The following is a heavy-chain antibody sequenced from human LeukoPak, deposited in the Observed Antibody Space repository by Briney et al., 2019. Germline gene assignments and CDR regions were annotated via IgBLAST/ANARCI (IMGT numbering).Heavy chain of an antibody. V-gene: IGHV4-59*08. D-gene: IGHD6-13*01. CDR3: ARHGKAAAGQPLLSAFDY. CDR2: IYYSGST. J-gene: IGHJ4*02. CDR1: GGSISSYY. Sequence: SETLSLTCTVSGGSISSYYWSWIRQPPGKGLEWSGYIYYSGSTNYNPSLKSRVTISVDTSKNQFSLKLSSVTAADTAVYYCARHGKAAAGQPLLSAFDYWGQGTLVTVSS.